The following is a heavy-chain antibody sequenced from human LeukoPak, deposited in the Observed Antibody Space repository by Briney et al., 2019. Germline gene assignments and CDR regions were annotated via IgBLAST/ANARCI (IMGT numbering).Heavy chain of an antibody. J-gene: IGHJ4*02. CDR3: ARDSSSSPFAS. V-gene: IGHV4-38-2*02. Sequence: AETLCLTCAVSGYSISSGYYWGWIRQPPGRGLEWIGTFYHGGSTYYNPSLKSRITISVDTSKNQFSLKLSSVTAADTAIYYCARDSSSSPFASWGQGTLVTVSS. CDR2: FYHGGST. CDR1: GYSISSGYY. D-gene: IGHD6-6*01.